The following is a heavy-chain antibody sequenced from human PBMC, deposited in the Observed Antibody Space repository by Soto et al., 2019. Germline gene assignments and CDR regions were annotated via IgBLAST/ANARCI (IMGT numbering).Heavy chain of an antibody. D-gene: IGHD2-15*01. Sequence: PSQTLPLTITPSRASITKRTYYSARVRQTPRQGPEWIGSINYAGNTYYNRSRQSRVTISVEASKNQFSWELQSVTVADSAVYYCASVPDYGSGGDGPYLFDYWGEGMLV. J-gene: IGHJ4*02. CDR2: INYAGNT. V-gene: IGHV4-39*01. CDR3: ASVPDYGSGGDGPYLFDY. CDR1: RASITKRTYY.